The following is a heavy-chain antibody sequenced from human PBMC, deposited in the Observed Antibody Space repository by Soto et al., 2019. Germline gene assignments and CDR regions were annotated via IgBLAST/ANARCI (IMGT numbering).Heavy chain of an antibody. CDR3: ARVRKEFLYYYYYGMDV. Sequence: EVQLVESGGGLVKPGGSLRLSCAASGFTFSSYSMNWVRQAPGKGLEWVSSISSSSSYIYYADSVKGRFTISRDNAKNSLYLERNSRTAEDTAVYYCARVRKEFLYYYYYGMDVWGQWTTVTVSS. J-gene: IGHJ6*02. V-gene: IGHV3-21*01. CDR1: GFTFSSYS. CDR2: ISSSSSYI.